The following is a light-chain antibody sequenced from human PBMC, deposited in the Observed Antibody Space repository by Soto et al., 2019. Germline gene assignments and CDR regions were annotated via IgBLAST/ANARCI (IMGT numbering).Light chain of an antibody. Sequence: DIQITQSPSSLSASVGDRVTIPCRRSQSISSHLNWYQHKPGRPPRLLIFASYILEGGVPSRFSGSGSDTYFTLTIDSLQPEDVATYYCQHSYITPRYTFGQGTKVEI. CDR2: ASY. CDR3: QHSYITPRYT. CDR1: QSISSH. V-gene: IGKV1-39*01. J-gene: IGKJ2*01.